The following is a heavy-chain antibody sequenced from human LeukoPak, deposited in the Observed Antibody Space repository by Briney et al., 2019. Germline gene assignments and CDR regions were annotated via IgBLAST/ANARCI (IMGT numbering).Heavy chain of an antibody. CDR3: ARVMVVAATQGNWRFDP. Sequence: SETLSLTCTVSGGSLSNYYWSWIRQPAGQGLEWIGCIYYSGSTNYNPSLKSRVTISVDTSKNQFSLKLSSVTAADTAVYYCARVMVVAATQGNWRFDPWGQGTLVTVSS. J-gene: IGHJ5*02. D-gene: IGHD2-15*01. V-gene: IGHV4-59*12. CDR1: GGSLSNYY. CDR2: IYYSGST.